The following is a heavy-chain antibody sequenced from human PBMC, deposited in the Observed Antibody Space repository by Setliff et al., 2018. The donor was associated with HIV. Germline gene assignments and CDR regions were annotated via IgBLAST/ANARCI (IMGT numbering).Heavy chain of an antibody. CDR2: IYTNGNT. CDR1: GGSISRGSYY. J-gene: IGHJ5*02. Sequence: TLSLTCTVSGGSISRGSYYWSWIRQPAGKGLEWIGRIYTNGNTNYNPSLKSRVTMSVDTSNNQFSLSLRSVTAADTAIYYCARSIHGGGSEPFDTWGQGILVTVSS. D-gene: IGHD3-10*01. V-gene: IGHV4-61*02. CDR3: ARSIHGGGSEPFDT.